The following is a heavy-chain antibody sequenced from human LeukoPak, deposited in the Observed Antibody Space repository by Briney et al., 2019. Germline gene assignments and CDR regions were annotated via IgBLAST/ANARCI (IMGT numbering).Heavy chain of an antibody. CDR1: GASIRGGESS. V-gene: IGHV4-30-4*07. D-gene: IGHD3-3*01. CDR2: ISPSGTT. Sequence: SETLSLTCAVSGASIRGGESSWSWMRQPPGKGLEWIGQISPSGTTYYNPSLKSRVTISVDTSKNQFSLKLSSVTAADTAVYYCAGPRHYDFWSGYSYWGQGTLVTVSS. J-gene: IGHJ4*02. CDR3: AGPRHYDFWSGYSY.